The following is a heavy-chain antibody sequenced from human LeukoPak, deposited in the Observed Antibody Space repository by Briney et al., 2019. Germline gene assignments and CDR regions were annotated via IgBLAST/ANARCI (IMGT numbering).Heavy chain of an antibody. V-gene: IGHV7-4-1*02. J-gene: IGHJ4*02. CDR3: ARDLRDGYNNCFDY. Sequence: PGASVKVSCKASGYIFTSYAMNWVRQAPGQGLEWMGWINTNTGNPTYAQGFTGRFVFSLDTSVSTAYLQISSLKAEDTAVYYCARDLRDGYNNCFDYWGQGILVTVSS. CDR1: GYIFTSYA. D-gene: IGHD5-24*01. CDR2: INTNTGNP.